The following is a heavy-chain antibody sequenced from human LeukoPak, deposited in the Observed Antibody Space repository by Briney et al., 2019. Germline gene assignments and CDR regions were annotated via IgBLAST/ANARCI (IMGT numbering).Heavy chain of an antibody. CDR2: IKQDGSEK. J-gene: IGHJ6*02. CDR3: ARGTSGYYYGVDV. V-gene: IGHV3-7*01. CDR1: GFTFRSYW. Sequence: PGGALRLSCAAYGFTFRSYWMTWVRRAPGKGLEWVANIKQDGSEKSYVDSVKGRFTISRDNAKNSMSLQMNSLSAEDTAVYYCARGTSGYYYGVDVWGQGTTVTVS. D-gene: IGHD3-10*01.